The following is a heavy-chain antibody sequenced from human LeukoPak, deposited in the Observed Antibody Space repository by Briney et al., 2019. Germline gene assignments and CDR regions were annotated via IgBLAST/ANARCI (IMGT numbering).Heavy chain of an antibody. J-gene: IGHJ4*02. CDR3: SRDLGGFGDYNFLSGSDY. CDR2: ISSSSSYI. Sequence: GGSLRLSCAASGFTYSSFSMSWVRQAPGKGLEWVSSISSSSSYIYYADSVKGRFTLSRDNARRSLYLQINSLRAEDTAVYYCSRDLGGFGDYNFLSGSDYWGQGALVTVSS. CDR1: GFTYSSFS. V-gene: IGHV3-21*01. D-gene: IGHD3-3*01.